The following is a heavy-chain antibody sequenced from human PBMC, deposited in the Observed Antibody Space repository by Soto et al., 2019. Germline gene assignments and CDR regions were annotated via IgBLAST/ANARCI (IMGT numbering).Heavy chain of an antibody. CDR3: ARDKIPGLFDY. V-gene: IGHV4-34*01. CDR2: INHSGST. J-gene: IGHJ4*02. CDR1: GWSFRGYY. D-gene: IGHD2-21*01. Sequence: SETLSLTFAVYGWSFRGYYWTLIRQPPGTGLEWSGEINHSGSTNYNPSLKSRVTISVDTSKTQFSLKLTSVTAADTAVYYCARDKIPGLFDYWGQGTLVTVSS.